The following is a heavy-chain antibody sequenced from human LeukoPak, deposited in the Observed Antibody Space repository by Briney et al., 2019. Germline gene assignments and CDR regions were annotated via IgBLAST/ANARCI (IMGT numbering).Heavy chain of an antibody. V-gene: IGHV3-48*04. J-gene: IGHJ4*02. Sequence: GGSLRLSCAASGFTFSSYSMNWVRQAPGKGLEWVSYISSSSTIYYADSVKGRFTISRDNAKNSLYLQMNSLRAEDTAVYYCARVWGRNLDYWGQGTLVTVSS. CDR3: ARVWGRNLDY. D-gene: IGHD1-14*01. CDR1: GFTFSSYS. CDR2: ISSSSTI.